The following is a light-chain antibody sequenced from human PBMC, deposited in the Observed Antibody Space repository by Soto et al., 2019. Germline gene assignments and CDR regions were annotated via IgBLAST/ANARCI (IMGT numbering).Light chain of an antibody. J-gene: IGKJ4*01. CDR1: QSISDT. CDR2: GAS. CDR3: QQYYSAPLT. Sequence: IVMTQSPATLSVSPGGRATLSCRASQSISDTLAWYQQKPGQAPRLLIHGASTRATGFPDRFSGSGSGTDFTLTISSLQAEDVAVYYCQQYYSAPLTFGGGTRWIS. V-gene: IGKV3-15*01.